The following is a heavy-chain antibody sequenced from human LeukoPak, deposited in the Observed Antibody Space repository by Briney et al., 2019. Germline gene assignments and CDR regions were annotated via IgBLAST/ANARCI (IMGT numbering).Heavy chain of an antibody. J-gene: IGHJ4*02. CDR1: GDSFTSYH. V-gene: IGHV4-59*01. Sequence: SETLSLTCTVSGDSFTSYHWNWIRQSPGKGLEWIGYIYFSGSTNYNPSLKSRVTISVDTSKNQFSLKLSSVTAADTAVYYCARKNFDFWSGYYPSYYFDYWGQGTLVTVSS. CDR3: ARKNFDFWSGYYPSYYFDY. D-gene: IGHD3-3*01. CDR2: IYFSGST.